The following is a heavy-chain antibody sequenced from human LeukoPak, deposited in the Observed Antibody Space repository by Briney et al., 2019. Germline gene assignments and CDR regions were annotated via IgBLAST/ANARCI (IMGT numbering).Heavy chain of an antibody. CDR1: GGSISSYY. V-gene: IGHV4-59*01. CDR3: ARRLVTTITRSYYYLDV. Sequence: SEALSLTCTVSGGSISSYYRNWIRQPPGERLEWVGHIYYIGGANNTPSPKSRVTISVDTSKNQLSLNLSSVTAEDTAVYYCARRLVTTITRSYYYLDVWGKGTRVTVSS. J-gene: IGHJ6*03. D-gene: IGHD4-17*01. CDR2: IYYIGGA.